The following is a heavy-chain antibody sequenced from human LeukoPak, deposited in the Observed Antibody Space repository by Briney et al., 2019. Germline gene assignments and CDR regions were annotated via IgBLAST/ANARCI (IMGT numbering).Heavy chain of an antibody. D-gene: IGHD6-19*01. CDR1: GGSISGYY. CDR3: ARGRRQLDN. V-gene: IGHV4-59*01. Sequence: PSETLSLTCSVSGGSISGYYWSWLRQSQGKRLEWIAYTAFGGSTDYNPSLKSRVTISMDTSKNQVSLELYSTTTADTAVYYCARGRRQLDNWGQGTQVTVSS. CDR2: TAFGGST. J-gene: IGHJ4*02.